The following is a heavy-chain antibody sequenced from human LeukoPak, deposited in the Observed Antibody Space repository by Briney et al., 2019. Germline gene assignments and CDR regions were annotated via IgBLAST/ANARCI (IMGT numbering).Heavy chain of an antibody. CDR3: AKDRLADIDY. J-gene: IGHJ4*02. CDR1: GFIFSTYG. CDR2: IRHDGSIK. V-gene: IGHV3-30*02. Sequence: GGSLRLSCAASGFIFSTYGMYWVRQAPGKGLEWVAFIRHDGSIKNYADSVKGRSTISRGNSKNTLYLQMNSLRAEDTAVYYCAKDRLADIDYWGQGTLVTVSS.